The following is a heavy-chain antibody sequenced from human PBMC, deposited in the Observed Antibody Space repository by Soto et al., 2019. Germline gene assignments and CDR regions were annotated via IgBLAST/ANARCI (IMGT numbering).Heavy chain of an antibody. CDR3: ARHSMATIRFFAAFDI. V-gene: IGHV5-10-1*01. CDR2: IDPSDSYT. Sequence: GESLKISCKGSGYSFTSYWISWVRQMPGKGLEWMGRIDPSDSYTNYSPSFQGHVTISADKSISTAYLQWSSLKASDTAMYYCARHSMATIRFFAAFDIWGQGNPGHRLL. CDR1: GYSFTSYW. D-gene: IGHD5-12*01. J-gene: IGHJ3*02.